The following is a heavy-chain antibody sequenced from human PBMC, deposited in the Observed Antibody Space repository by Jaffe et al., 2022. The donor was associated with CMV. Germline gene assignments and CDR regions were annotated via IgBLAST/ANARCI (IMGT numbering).Heavy chain of an antibody. CDR1: GFTFSSYW. D-gene: IGHD3-16*01. CDR2: IKQDGSEK. Sequence: EVQLVESGGGLVQPGGSLRLSCAASGFTFSSYWMNWVRQAPGKGPESVAKIKQDGSEKHYVDSVKGRFTISRDNVKNSLYLQMNSLRAEDTAVYYCARLNWAVLPDYWGQGTLVTVSS. CDR3: ARLNWAVLPDY. V-gene: IGHV3-7*01. J-gene: IGHJ4*02.